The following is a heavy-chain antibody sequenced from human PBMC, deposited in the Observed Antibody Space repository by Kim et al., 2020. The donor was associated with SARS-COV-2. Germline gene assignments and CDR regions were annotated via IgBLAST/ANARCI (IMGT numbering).Heavy chain of an antibody. CDR3: ARHSCYVSGWFDP. Sequence: SETLSLTCTVSGGSISSYYWSWIRQPPGKGLECIGYIYYSGSTNYNPSLKSRVTISVDTSKNQFSLKLSSVTTADTAVYYCARHSCYVSGWFDPWGQGTLVTVSS. CDR2: IYYSGST. J-gene: IGHJ5*02. V-gene: IGHV4-59*01. D-gene: IGHD5-12*01. CDR1: GGSISSYY.